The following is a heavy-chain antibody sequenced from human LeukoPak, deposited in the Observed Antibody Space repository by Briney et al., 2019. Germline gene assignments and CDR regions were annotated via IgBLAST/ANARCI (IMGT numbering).Heavy chain of an antibody. J-gene: IGHJ6*02. Sequence: GESLRLSCAASGFTFSSYSMNWVRQAPGKGLEWVSYISSSSSTIYYADSVKGRFTISRDNAKNSLYLQMNSLRAEDTAVYYCARDHYDILTGYYQALGMDVWGQGTTVTVSS. V-gene: IGHV3-48*01. D-gene: IGHD3-9*01. CDR2: ISSSSSTI. CDR3: ARDHYDILTGYYQALGMDV. CDR1: GFTFSSYS.